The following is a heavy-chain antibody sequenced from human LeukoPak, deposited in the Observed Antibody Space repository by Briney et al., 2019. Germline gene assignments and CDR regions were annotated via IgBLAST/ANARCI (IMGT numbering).Heavy chain of an antibody. CDR2: IGGRGGST. J-gene: IGHJ4*02. CDR3: AKGYSSGWSRLDY. V-gene: IGHV3-23*01. Sequence: GGSLRLSCAASGFIFSDYGMSWVRQAPGKGLEWVSTIGGRGGSTYYADSVKGRFTISRDNSKNTLYLQMNSLRAEDTAVYYCAKGYSSGWSRLDYWGQGTLVTVSS. CDR1: GFIFSDYG. D-gene: IGHD6-19*01.